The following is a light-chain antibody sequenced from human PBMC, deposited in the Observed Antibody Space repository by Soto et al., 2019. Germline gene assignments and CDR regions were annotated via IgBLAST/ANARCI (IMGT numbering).Light chain of an antibody. Sequence: EIGRTQSPATLSVSPGERATLSCRASQSVSSNLAWYQQKPGQAPRLLIYGASTRATGIPARFSGSGSGTEFTLTISSLQSEDFAVYYCQQYNNWPSWTFGQGTKVEIK. V-gene: IGKV3-15*01. CDR2: GAS. J-gene: IGKJ1*01. CDR1: QSVSSN. CDR3: QQYNNWPSWT.